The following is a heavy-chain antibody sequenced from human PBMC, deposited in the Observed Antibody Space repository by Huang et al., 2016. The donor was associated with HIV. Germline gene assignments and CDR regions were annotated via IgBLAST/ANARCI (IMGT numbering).Heavy chain of an antibody. CDR3: ARWNNWNYFDY. V-gene: IGHV3-53*01. CDR1: GFTVSSNY. D-gene: IGHD1-20*01. CDR2: IYSGGST. J-gene: IGHJ4*02. Sequence: EVQLVESGGGLIQPGGSLRLSCAASGFTVSSNYMGWVRQAPGKGLEWVSVIYSGGSTYYADSVKGRFTISRDNSKNTLYLQMNSLRAEDTAVYYCARWNNWNYFDYWGQGTLVTVSS.